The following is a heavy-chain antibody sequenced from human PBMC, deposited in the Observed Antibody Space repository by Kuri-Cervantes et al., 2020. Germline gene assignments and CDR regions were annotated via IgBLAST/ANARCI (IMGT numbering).Heavy chain of an antibody. Sequence: ASVKVSCKASGYTFTGYYMHWVRQAPGQGLEWMGWINPNSGGTNYAQKFQGRVTMTRDTSISTAYMELSRLRSDDTAVYYCARERLAVAGLHGWFDPWGQGTPVTVSS. J-gene: IGHJ5*02. D-gene: IGHD6-19*01. CDR3: ARERLAVAGLHGWFDP. CDR1: GYTFTGYY. V-gene: IGHV1-2*02. CDR2: INPNSGGT.